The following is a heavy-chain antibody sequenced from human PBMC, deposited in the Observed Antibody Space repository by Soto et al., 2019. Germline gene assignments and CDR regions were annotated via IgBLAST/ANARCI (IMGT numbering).Heavy chain of an antibody. Sequence: SVKVSCKASGFTFTSSAVQWVRQARGQRLEWIGWIVVGSGNTNYAQKFQERVTITRDMSTSTAYMELSSLRSEDTAVYYCAARGGSGWYTYFPDYGMDVWGQGTTVTVSS. CDR1: GFTFTSSA. V-gene: IGHV1-58*01. CDR2: IVVGSGNT. D-gene: IGHD6-19*01. J-gene: IGHJ6*02. CDR3: AARGGSGWYTYFPDYGMDV.